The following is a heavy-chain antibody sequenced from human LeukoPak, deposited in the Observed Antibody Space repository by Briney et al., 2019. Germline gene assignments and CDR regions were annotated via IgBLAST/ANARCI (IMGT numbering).Heavy chain of an antibody. CDR3: ARVLTVRGVIPDY. CDR2: INPNSGGT. CDR1: GYTFTGYY. Sequence: ASVKVSCKASGYTFTGYYMHWVRQAPGQGLEWMGWINPNSGGTNYAQKFQGRVTMTRDTSISTAYMELSRPRSDDTAVYYCARVLTVRGVIPDYWGQGTLVTVSS. D-gene: IGHD3-10*01. V-gene: IGHV1-2*02. J-gene: IGHJ4*02.